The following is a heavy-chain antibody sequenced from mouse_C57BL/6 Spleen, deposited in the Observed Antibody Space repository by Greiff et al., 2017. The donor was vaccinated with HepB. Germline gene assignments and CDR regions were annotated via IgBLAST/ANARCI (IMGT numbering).Heavy chain of an antibody. J-gene: IGHJ3*01. CDR2: ISYDGSN. Sequence: EVKLMESGPGLVKPSQSLSLTCSVTGYSITSGYYWNWIRQFPGNKLEWMGYISYDGSNNYNPSLKNRISITRDTSKNQFFLKLNSVTTEDTATYYCARSYYSKASWFAYWGQGTLVTVSA. D-gene: IGHD2-5*01. V-gene: IGHV3-6*01. CDR1: GYSITSGYY. CDR3: ARSYYSKASWFAY.